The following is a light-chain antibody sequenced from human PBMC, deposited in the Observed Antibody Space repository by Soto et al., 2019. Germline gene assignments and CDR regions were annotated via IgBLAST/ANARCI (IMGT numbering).Light chain of an antibody. Sequence: IVMTQSPATLSVSPGERVTLSCRASQNIYSNIAWYQHRPGHAPRRLIYRASTRATGVPARVSGSESGTDFTLTISSRQSEDFTVYACLQYHNLWAFGQGTKVEIK. CDR3: LQYHNLWA. J-gene: IGKJ1*01. CDR1: QNIYSN. V-gene: IGKV3-15*01. CDR2: RAS.